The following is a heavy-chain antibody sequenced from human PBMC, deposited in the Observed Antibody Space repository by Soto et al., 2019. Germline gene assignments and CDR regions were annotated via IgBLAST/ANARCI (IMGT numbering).Heavy chain of an antibody. CDR3: ARSFFDYFDY. D-gene: IGHD3-3*01. Sequence: PGASLKISCKGSVYRFASYRIAWVRQMPGKGLEWMGIIDPSDSDIRYSPSFQGQVTISADKSISTAYLQWSSLKASDTAIYYCARSFFDYFDYWGHGTLLSVSS. CDR1: VYRFASYR. J-gene: IGHJ4*01. V-gene: IGHV5-51*01. CDR2: IDPSDSDI.